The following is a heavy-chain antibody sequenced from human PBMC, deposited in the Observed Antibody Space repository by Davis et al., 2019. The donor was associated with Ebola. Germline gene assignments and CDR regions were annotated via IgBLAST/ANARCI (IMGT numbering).Heavy chain of an antibody. CDR1: GFTFSSYW. CDR3: ARGSEMANPADGDY. Sequence: GESLKISCAASGFTFSSYWMHWVRRAPGKGLVWVSRINSDGSSTSYADSVKGRFTISRDNAKNTLYLQMNSLRAEDTAVYYCARGSEMANPADGDYWGQGTLVTVSS. J-gene: IGHJ4*02. V-gene: IGHV3-74*01. CDR2: INSDGSST. D-gene: IGHD5-24*01.